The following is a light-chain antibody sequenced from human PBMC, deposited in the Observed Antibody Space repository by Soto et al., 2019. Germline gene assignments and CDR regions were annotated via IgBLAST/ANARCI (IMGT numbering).Light chain of an antibody. CDR3: QQYNSYPFT. Sequence: DIQMTQSPSTLSASVGDRVTITCRASQSISSWLAWYQQKPGKAPKLLIYDASSLESGVPSRFSVRGSGTEFTLTISSLQPDDFATYYCQQYNSYPFTFGPGTKVDIK. CDR1: QSISSW. V-gene: IGKV1-5*01. CDR2: DAS. J-gene: IGKJ3*01.